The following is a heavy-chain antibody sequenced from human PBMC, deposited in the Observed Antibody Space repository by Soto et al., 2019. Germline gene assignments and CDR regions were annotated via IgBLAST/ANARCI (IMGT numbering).Heavy chain of an antibody. Sequence: SETLSLTCAGYGGSFSGYYWSWIRQPPGKGLEWIGEINHSGSTNYNPSLKSRVTISVDTSKNQFSLKLSSVTAADTAVYYCAGAAPRYCSGGSCFPGWAYWGQGTLVTVS. CDR1: GGSFSGYY. J-gene: IGHJ4*02. CDR3: AGAAPRYCSGGSCFPGWAY. V-gene: IGHV4-34*01. D-gene: IGHD2-15*01. CDR2: INHSGST.